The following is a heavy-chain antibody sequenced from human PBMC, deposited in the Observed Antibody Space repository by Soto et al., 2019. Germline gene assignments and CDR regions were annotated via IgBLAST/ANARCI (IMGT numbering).Heavy chain of an antibody. D-gene: IGHD6-6*01. CDR3: ARDRIAARPRGGWFDP. CDR1: GYTFTSYY. J-gene: IGHJ5*02. CDR2: INPSGGST. Sequence: ASVKISCKASGYTFTSYYMHWVRQAPGQGLEWMGIINPSGGSTSYAQKFQGRVTMTRDTSTSTVYMELSSLRSEDTAVYYCARDRIAARPRGGWFDPWGQGTMGTVAS. V-gene: IGHV1-46*01.